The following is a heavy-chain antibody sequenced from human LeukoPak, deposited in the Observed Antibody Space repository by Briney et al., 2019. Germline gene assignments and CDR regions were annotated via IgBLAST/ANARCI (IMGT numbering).Heavy chain of an antibody. CDR1: AFTFSSYA. V-gene: IGHV3-23*01. CDR2: ISESGGTT. J-gene: IGHJ4*02. Sequence: AGGSLRLSCAASAFTFSSYAMSWVRQAPGKGLEWVSSISESGGTTYYGDSVRGRFTISRDNSKNTLYLQMNSLRAEDTAVYYCAKTPTDWGQGTLVTVSS. CDR3: AKTPTD.